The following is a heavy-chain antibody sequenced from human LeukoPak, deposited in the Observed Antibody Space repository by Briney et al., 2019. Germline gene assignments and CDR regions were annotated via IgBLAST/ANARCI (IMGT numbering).Heavy chain of an antibody. Sequence: ASVKVSCKASGYTFTSYDINWVRQATGQGLEWMGWMNPNSGNTGYAQKFQGRVTMTRNTSISTAYMELSSLRSEDTAVYYCARLYSSSSSYYYYGTDVWGQGTTVTVSS. J-gene: IGHJ6*02. CDR2: MNPNSGNT. CDR3: ARLYSSSSSYYYYGTDV. CDR1: GYTFTSYD. V-gene: IGHV1-8*01. D-gene: IGHD6-6*01.